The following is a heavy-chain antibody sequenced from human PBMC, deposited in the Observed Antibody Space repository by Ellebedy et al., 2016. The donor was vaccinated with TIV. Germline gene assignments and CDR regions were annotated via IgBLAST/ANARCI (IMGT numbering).Heavy chain of an antibody. CDR1: GFTFRNYC. D-gene: IGHD3-22*01. V-gene: IGHV3-7*01. CDR2: IKQDGNEK. CDR3: AREANSYGTSGYYFDY. Sequence: PGGSLRLSCAASGFTFRNYCMSWVRQAPGKGLEWVANIKQDGNEKNYVDSVKGRFTISRDNAKNSVSLQMNSLRAEDTAVYYCAREANSYGTSGYYFDYWGQGTLVTVSS. J-gene: IGHJ4*02.